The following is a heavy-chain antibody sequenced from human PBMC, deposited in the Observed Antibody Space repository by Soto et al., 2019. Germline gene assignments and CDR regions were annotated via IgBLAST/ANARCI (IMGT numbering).Heavy chain of an antibody. CDR3: AKDYDFWRGYYSHTPTWYYGMDV. J-gene: IGHJ6*02. CDR2: ISYDGSNK. CDR1: GFTFSSYG. D-gene: IGHD3-3*01. V-gene: IGHV3-30*18. Sequence: PGGSLRLSCAASGFTFSSYGMHWVRQAPGKGLEWVAVISYDGSNKYYADSVKGRFTISRDNSKNTLYLQMNSLRAEDTAVYYCAKDYDFWRGYYSHTPTWYYGMDVWGQGTTVTVSS.